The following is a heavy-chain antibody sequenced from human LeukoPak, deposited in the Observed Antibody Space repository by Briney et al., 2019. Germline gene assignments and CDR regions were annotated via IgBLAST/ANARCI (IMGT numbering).Heavy chain of an antibody. V-gene: IGHV1-69*13. D-gene: IGHD3-3*01. CDR3: ARGTWSGYYTPFDY. CDR1: GGTFSSYA. Sequence: SVKVSCKASGGTFSSYAISWVRQAPGQGLKWMGGIIPIFGTANYAQKFQGRVTITADESTSTAYMELSSLRSEDTAVYYCARGTWSGYYTPFDYWGQETLVTVSS. CDR2: IIPIFGTA. J-gene: IGHJ4*02.